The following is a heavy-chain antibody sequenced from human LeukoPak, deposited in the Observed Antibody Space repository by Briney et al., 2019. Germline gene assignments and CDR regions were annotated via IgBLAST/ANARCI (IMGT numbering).Heavy chain of an antibody. V-gene: IGHV1-69*06. CDR3: ARELTATHRYYYYYMDV. CDR1: GGTFSSYA. J-gene: IGHJ6*03. CDR2: IIPIFGTA. Sequence: ASVKVSCKASGGTFSSYAISWVRQAPGQGLEWMGGIIPIFGTANYAQRFQGRVTITADKSTSTAYMELSSLRSEDTAVYYCARELTATHRYYYYYMDVWGKGTTVTVSS. D-gene: IGHD2-15*01.